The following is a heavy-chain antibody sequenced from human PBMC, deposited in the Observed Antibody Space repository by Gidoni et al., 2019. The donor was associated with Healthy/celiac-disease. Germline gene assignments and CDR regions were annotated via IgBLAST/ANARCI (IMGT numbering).Heavy chain of an antibody. D-gene: IGHD6-19*01. CDR2: IIPIFGTA. V-gene: IGHV1-69*01. CDR1: GGTFSSYA. J-gene: IGHJ4*02. CDR3: ARDPYRSGWSAVGYFDY. Sequence: QVQLVQSGAEVKKPGSSVKVPCKASGGTFSSYAISWVRPAPGQGLEWMGGIIPIFGTANYAQKFQGRVTIPADESTSPAYMELSSLRSEDTAVYYCARDPYRSGWSAVGYFDYWGQGTLVTVSS.